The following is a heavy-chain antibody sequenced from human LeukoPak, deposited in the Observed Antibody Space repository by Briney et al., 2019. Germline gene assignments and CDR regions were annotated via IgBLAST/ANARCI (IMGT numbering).Heavy chain of an antibody. D-gene: IGHD6-13*01. Sequence: SETLSLTCAVYGGSFSGYYWSWIRQPPGKGLEWIGEISHSGSTNYNPSLKSRVTISVDTSKNQFSLKLSSVTAADTAVYYCARPRIAPALRPNWFDPWGQETLVTVSS. V-gene: IGHV4-34*01. CDR1: GGSFSGYY. CDR3: ARPRIAPALRPNWFDP. CDR2: ISHSGST. J-gene: IGHJ5*02.